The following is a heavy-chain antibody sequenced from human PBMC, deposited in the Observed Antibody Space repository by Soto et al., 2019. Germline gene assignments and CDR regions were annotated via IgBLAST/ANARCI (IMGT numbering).Heavy chain of an antibody. CDR1: GFTFTNYA. CDR2: INAANGNT. Sequence: QVQLVQSGAEVKKPGASVKVSCKASGFTFTNYAMHWVRQAPGQRLEWMGWINAANGNTKYSQRLQDRVTITSDTPANTAYMEPSSLRYEDTAAYYCARDQVLISWPIYLLSGDGPLWGLGTLVPVSS. J-gene: IGHJ1*01. D-gene: IGHD6-13*01. V-gene: IGHV1-3*01. CDR3: ARDQVLISWPIYLLSGDGPL.